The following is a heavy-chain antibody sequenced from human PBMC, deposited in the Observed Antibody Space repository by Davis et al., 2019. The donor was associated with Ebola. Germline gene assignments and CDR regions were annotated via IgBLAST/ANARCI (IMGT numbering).Heavy chain of an antibody. Sequence: PSETLSLTCTVSGASMTSYYWSWIRQPPGKGLEWIGYIAYTGNTIHNPSLKSRVTISGDTSKKQFSLRLNSVTAADTAVYYCARGGLVPAALYLWGQGTMVTVSS. V-gene: IGHV4-59*01. CDR1: GASMTSYY. D-gene: IGHD2-2*01. CDR3: ARGGLVPAALYL. J-gene: IGHJ3*01. CDR2: IAYTGNT.